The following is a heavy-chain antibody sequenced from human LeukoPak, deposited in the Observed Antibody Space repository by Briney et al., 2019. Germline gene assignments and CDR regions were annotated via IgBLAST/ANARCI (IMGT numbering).Heavy chain of an antibody. CDR3: ARHKMDDMEMPTHPFDS. V-gene: IGHV4-34*01. D-gene: IGHD5-24*01. J-gene: IGHJ4*02. Sequence: SETLSLTCAVYGGSFTGYDWNWIRQPPGKGLEWIGEVNHIGSTDYNPSLKSRVTMSVDTSKNQFSLKLTSVTATDTAVYFCARHKMDDMEMPTHPFDSWGQGTLVTVSS. CDR1: GGSFTGYD. CDR2: VNHIGST.